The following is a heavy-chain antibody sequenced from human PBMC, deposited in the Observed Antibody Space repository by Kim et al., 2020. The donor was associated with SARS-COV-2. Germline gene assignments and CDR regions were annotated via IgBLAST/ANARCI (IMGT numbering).Heavy chain of an antibody. J-gene: IGHJ3*02. CDR2: INKDGGDT. D-gene: IGHD3-10*01. V-gene: IGHV3-74*01. CDR3: AREGIFGNRNDAFDI. CDR1: GFTFSSYW. Sequence: GGSLRLSCAASGFTFSSYWMHWVRQIPGKGLAWVSRINKDGGDTSYADSGRGRFTISRDNAKNTFYLQMNSLRAEDTAVYYCAREGIFGNRNDAFDIWGQGTIVTVSS.